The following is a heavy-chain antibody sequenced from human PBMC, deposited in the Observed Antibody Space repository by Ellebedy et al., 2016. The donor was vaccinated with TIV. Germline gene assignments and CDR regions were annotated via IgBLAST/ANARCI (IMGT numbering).Heavy chain of an antibody. D-gene: IGHD3-10*01. J-gene: IGHJ6*02. CDR3: AKDQGLWFGDLGGMDV. V-gene: IGHV3-23*01. Sequence: GESLKISCVVSGFSFRTYAMSWVRQAPGEGLQWVSAISGSGGTTYYADSVKGRFTISRDNSKNTLYLQMNSLRAEDTAVYYCAKDQGLWFGDLGGMDVWGQGTTVTV. CDR2: ISGSGGTT. CDR1: GFSFRTYA.